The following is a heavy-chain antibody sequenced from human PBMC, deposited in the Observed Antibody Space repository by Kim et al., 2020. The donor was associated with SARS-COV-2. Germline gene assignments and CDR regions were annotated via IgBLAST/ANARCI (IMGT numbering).Heavy chain of an antibody. V-gene: IGHV3-9*01. CDR2: IFSSGRT. J-gene: IGHJ4*02. CDR3: IKDIVAGGADS. CDR1: GFTFDEYA. Sequence: GGSLRLSCAGSGFTFDEYAMHWVRQAPGKGLEWVSGIFSSGRTGYADSMKGRVSISRDNAKNLLYLQINSLTLEDTAFYYCIKDIVAGGADSWGPGTPVT. D-gene: IGHD3-16*01.